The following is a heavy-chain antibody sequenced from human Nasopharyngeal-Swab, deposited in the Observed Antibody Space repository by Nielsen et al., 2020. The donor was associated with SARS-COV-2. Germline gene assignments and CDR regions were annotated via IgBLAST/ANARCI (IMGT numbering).Heavy chain of an antibody. CDR2: IYPGDSDT. D-gene: IGHD4-23*01. CDR3: ARLQPDYGGKYNWFDP. J-gene: IGHJ5*02. Sequence: KVSCKGSGYSFTSYWIGWVRQKPGKGLEWMGIIYPGDSDTRYSPSFQGQVTISADKSISTAYLQWSSLKASDTAMYYCARLQPDYGGKYNWFDPWGQGTLVTVSS. V-gene: IGHV5-51*01. CDR1: GYSFTSYW.